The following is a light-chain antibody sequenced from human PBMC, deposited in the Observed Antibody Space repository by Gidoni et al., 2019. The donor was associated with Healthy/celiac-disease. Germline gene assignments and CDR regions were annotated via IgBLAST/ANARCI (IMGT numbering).Light chain of an antibody. CDR2: GAS. J-gene: IGKJ1*01. Sequence: EIVMMQSPATLSVSPGERATLSCRASQSVSSNLAWYQQKPGQAPRLLIYGASTRATGIPARFSGSGSGTEFTLTISSLQSEDFAVYYCQQYNNWPTWTFXQXTKVEIK. CDR3: QQYNNWPTWT. CDR1: QSVSSN. V-gene: IGKV3-15*01.